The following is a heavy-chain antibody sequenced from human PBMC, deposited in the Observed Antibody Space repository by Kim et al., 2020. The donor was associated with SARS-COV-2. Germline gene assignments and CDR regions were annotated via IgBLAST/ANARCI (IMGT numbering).Heavy chain of an antibody. CDR2: IYYSGST. Sequence: SETLSLTCTVSGGSISSSSYYWGWIRQPPGKGLEWIGSIYYSGSTYYNPSLKSRVTISVDTSKNQFSLKLSSVTAADTAVYYCARHGFLCSGGSCSNRGLNAFDIWGQGTMVTVSS. V-gene: IGHV4-39*01. CDR3: ARHGFLCSGGSCSNRGLNAFDI. D-gene: IGHD2-15*01. CDR1: GGSISSSSYY. J-gene: IGHJ3*02.